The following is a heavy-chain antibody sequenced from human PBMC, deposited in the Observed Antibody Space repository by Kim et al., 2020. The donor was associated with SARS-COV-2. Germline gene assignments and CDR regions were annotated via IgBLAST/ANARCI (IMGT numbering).Heavy chain of an antibody. CDR2: IYPGDSDT. CDR1: GSSFTSYW. J-gene: IGHJ6*02. CDR3: ARLKMATIRAEYYYYGMDV. D-gene: IGHD5-12*01. Sequence: GESLKISCQGSGSSFTSYWIGWVRQMPGKGLEWMGIIYPGDSDTRYSPSFQGQVTISADKSISTAYLQWSSLKASDTAMYYCARLKMATIRAEYYYYGMDVWGQGTTVTVSS. V-gene: IGHV5-51*01.